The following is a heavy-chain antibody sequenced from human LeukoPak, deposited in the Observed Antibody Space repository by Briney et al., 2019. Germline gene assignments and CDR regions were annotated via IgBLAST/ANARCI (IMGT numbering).Heavy chain of an antibody. CDR1: GYTFTRYA. J-gene: IGHJ6*02. D-gene: IGHD2-2*01. CDR3: ARDERVVTVLGYYYGMDV. CDR2: INAGNGNT. V-gene: IGHV1-3*01. Sequence: ASVKVSCKASGYTFTRYAMHWVRQAPGQRLEWMGWINAGNGNTKYSQKFQGRVTITRDTSASTAYMELSSLRSEDTAVYYCARDERVVTVLGYYYGMDVWGRGTTVTVSS.